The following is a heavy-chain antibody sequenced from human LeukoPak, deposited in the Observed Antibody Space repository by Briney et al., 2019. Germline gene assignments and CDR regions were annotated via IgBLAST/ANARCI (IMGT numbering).Heavy chain of an antibody. J-gene: IGHJ3*02. CDR3: ASSRDSSGCLVGPYPNAFDI. Sequence: HGKSLKISCKGSGYSFTSYWIGWVRQMPGKGLEWMGIIYPGDSDTRYSPSFQGQVTISADKSISTAYLQWSSLKASDTAMYYCASSRDSSGCLVGPYPNAFDIWGQGTMVTVSS. CDR2: IYPGDSDT. V-gene: IGHV5-51*01. D-gene: IGHD6-19*01. CDR1: GYSFTSYW.